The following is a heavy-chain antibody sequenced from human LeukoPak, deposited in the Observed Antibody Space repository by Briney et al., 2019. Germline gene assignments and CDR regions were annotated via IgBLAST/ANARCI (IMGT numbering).Heavy chain of an antibody. D-gene: IGHD4-17*01. J-gene: IGHJ4*02. Sequence: GGSLRLSCAASGFTFSSYAMSWVRQAPGKGLEWVAFIRYDGSNKYYADSVKGRFTISRDNSKNTLYLQMNSLRAEDTAVYYCAKNPGYGDSKRGLDYWGQGTLVTVSS. CDR2: IRYDGSNK. CDR1: GFTFSSYA. CDR3: AKNPGYGDSKRGLDY. V-gene: IGHV3-30*02.